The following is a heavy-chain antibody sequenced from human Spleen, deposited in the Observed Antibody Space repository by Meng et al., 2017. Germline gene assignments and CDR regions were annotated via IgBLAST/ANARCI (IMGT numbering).Heavy chain of an antibody. D-gene: IGHD2-21*02. J-gene: IGHJ4*02. CDR2: IGPDGSEK. V-gene: IGHV3-7*01. CDR1: GFTFSTFW. CDR3: ATDFW. Sequence: GGSLRLSCAASGFTFSTFWMSWVRQAPGKGPEWVANIGPDGSEKYYVDSLKGRFTISRDNAKNSLFLQMNSLRVEDTAVYYCATDFWWGQGTLVTVSS.